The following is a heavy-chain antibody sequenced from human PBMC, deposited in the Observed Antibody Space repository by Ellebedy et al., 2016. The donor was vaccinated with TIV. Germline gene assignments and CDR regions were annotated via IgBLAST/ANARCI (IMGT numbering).Heavy chain of an antibody. V-gene: IGHV2-5*01. Sequence: SGPTLVKPTQTLTLTCTFSGFSLSRSGVGVGWIRQPPGKALEWLALIYWNDDKRYSPSLKPRLTITKDTSKNQVVLKMTNMDPADPATYYCTRSPLERWLLGWVDSWGQGTLVTVSA. CDR1: GFSLSRSGVG. D-gene: IGHD3-3*01. J-gene: IGHJ5*01. CDR2: IYWNDDK. CDR3: TRSPLERWLLGWVDS.